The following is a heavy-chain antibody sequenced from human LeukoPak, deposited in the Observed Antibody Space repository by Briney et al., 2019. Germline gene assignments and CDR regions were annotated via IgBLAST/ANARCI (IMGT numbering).Heavy chain of an antibody. CDR2: INHSGST. D-gene: IGHD3-3*01. CDR1: GGSFSGYY. CDR3: ARECSLRYDFWSGYYRGWFDP. V-gene: IGHV4-34*01. J-gene: IGHJ5*02. Sequence: SETLSLTCAVYGGSFSGYYWSWIRQPPGKGLEWIGEINHSGSTNYNPSLKSRVTISVDTSKNQFSLKLSSVTAADTAVYYCARECSLRYDFWSGYYRGWFDPWGQGTLVTVSS.